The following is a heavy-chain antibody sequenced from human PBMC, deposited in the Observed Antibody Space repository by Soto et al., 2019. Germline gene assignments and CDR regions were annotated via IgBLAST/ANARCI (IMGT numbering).Heavy chain of an antibody. Sequence: QVPLVQSGAEVKKPGASVKDSCKTSGYTFTSYDINWVRQATGQGLEWMGWMNPNSGNTGYAHRLQGRVTMTRNTSISTAYMELSSLRSENTAMYFCAREVVGTARDWGQGTRVTVSS. D-gene: IGHD5-18*01. CDR2: MNPNSGNT. CDR1: GYTFTSYD. CDR3: AREVVGTARD. J-gene: IGHJ4*02. V-gene: IGHV1-8*01.